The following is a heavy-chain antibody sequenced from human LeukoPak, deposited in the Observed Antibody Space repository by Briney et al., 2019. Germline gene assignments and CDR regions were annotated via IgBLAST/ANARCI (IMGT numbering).Heavy chain of an antibody. CDR2: ISYDGSNK. D-gene: IGHD6-13*01. J-gene: IGHJ3*02. CDR1: GFTFSSYA. V-gene: IGHV3-30-3*01. CDR3: ARDIAAAGGEDAFDI. Sequence: GRSLRLSCAASGFTFSSYAMHWVRQAPGKGLEWVAVISYDGSNKYYADSVKGRFTISRDNSKNTLYLQMNSLRAEDTAVYYCARDIAAAGGEDAFDIWGQGTMVTVSS.